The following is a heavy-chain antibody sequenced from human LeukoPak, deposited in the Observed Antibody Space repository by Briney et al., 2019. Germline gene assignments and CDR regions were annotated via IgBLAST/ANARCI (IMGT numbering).Heavy chain of an antibody. J-gene: IGHJ4*02. CDR2: IRHDGSNK. CDR3: AKDRDWTFDY. D-gene: IGHD3/OR15-3a*01. CDR1: GFRFNNYA. V-gene: IGHV3-30*02. Sequence: QPGGSLRLSCAASGFRFNNYAMHWVRQAPGKWLEWVAFIRHDGSNKYYSDSVKGRFTISRDNSKNTLYVQMNSLRTEDTAVYYCAKDRDWTFDYWGQGTLVTVSS.